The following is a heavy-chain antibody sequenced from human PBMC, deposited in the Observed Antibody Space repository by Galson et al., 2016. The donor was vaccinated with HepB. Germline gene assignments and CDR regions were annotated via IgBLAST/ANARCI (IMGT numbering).Heavy chain of an antibody. J-gene: IGHJ6*04. CDR2: IYSGGST. V-gene: IGHV3-53*01. CDR1: GFTVSTNY. D-gene: IGHD1-26*01. CDR3: VQGSTAPAV. Sequence: SLRLSCAASGFTVSTNYMIWVRQAPGKGLEWVSSIYSGGSTYYADSVKGRFTISRDNSKNTVYLQMNSLRAEDTAVYYCVQGSTAPAVWGKGTTVTVSS.